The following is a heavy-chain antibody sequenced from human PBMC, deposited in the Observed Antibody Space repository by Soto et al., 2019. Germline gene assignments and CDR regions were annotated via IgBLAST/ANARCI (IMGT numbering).Heavy chain of an antibody. J-gene: IGHJ4*02. CDR1: GDSISSSSYY. D-gene: IGHD3-16*02. Sequence: SETLSLTCTVSGDSISSSSYYWGWIRQPPGKGLEWIGGIYYSGSTYYNPSLKSRVTISVDTSKNQFSLKLSSVTAADTAVYYCARLGYYDYVWGSYRYWYFDYWGQGTLVTVSS. CDR2: IYYSGST. CDR3: ARLGYYDYVWGSYRYWYFDY. V-gene: IGHV4-39*01.